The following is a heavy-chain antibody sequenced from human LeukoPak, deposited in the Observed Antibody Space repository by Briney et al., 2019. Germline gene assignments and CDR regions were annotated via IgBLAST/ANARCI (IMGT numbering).Heavy chain of an antibody. D-gene: IGHD3-22*01. Sequence: GASVTVSFKASVYTFTGYYMHWVRQAPGQGLEWVAWINPNSGGTNYAQKFQGRVTMTRDTSISTAYMELSRLRSDDTAVYYCARVDSSGYSPLGYWGQGTLVTVSS. J-gene: IGHJ4*02. CDR3: ARVDSSGYSPLGY. CDR1: VYTFTGYY. V-gene: IGHV1-2*02. CDR2: INPNSGGT.